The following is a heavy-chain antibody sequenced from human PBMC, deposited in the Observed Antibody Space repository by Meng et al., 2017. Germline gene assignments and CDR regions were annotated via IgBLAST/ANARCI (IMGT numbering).Heavy chain of an antibody. CDR2: INTKTGKP. Sequence: VYLWKSGSELKEPGASVRVSCKASGYTFSTNVMNWVRQAPGQGLEWMGWINTKTGKPTYAQGFTGRLAFSLDTSASTAFLQINSLKAEDTAVYYCARAHSSGWYSFFDYWGQGTLVTVSS. D-gene: IGHD6-19*01. V-gene: IGHV7-4-1*02. CDR1: GYTFSTNV. J-gene: IGHJ4*02. CDR3: ARAHSSGWYSFFDY.